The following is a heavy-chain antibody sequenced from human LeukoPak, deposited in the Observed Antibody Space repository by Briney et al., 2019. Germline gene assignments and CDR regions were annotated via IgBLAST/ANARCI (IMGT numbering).Heavy chain of an antibody. J-gene: IGHJ6*03. CDR3: ARSHRLLWFGRTYYYYYMDV. CDR2: IYYSGST. D-gene: IGHD3-10*01. CDR1: GGSISSSSYY. V-gene: IGHV4-39*07. Sequence: SETLSLTCTVSGGSISSSSYYWGWIRQPPGKGLEWIGSIYYSGSTYYNPSLKSRVTISVDTSKNQFSLKLSSVTAADTAVYYCARSHRLLWFGRTYYYYYMDVWGKGTTVTISS.